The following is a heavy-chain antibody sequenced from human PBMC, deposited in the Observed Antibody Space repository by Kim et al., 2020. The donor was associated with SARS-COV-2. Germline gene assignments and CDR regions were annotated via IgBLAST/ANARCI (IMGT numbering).Heavy chain of an antibody. D-gene: IGHD1-26*01. CDR1: GFTFSSYA. J-gene: IGHJ3*02. CDR3: ARDLSGVGAVGDAFDI. V-gene: IGHV3-30-3*01. Sequence: GGSLRLSCAASGFTFSSYAMHWVRQAPGKGLEWVAVISYDGSNKYYADSVKGRFTISRDNSKNTLYLQMNSLRAEDTAVYYCARDLSGVGAVGDAFDIWGQGTMVTASS. CDR2: ISYDGSNK.